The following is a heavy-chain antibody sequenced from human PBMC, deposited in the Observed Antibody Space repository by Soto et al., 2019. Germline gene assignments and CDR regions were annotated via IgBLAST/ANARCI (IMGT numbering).Heavy chain of an antibody. D-gene: IGHD3-10*01. CDR2: IKQDGSET. CDR1: GFIFSSYW. CDR3: AREGQFAY. V-gene: IGHV3-7*03. J-gene: IGHJ4*02. Sequence: EVQLVESGGGLVQPGGSLRLSCAASGFIFSSYWMSWVRQAPGKGLEWVAKIKQDGSETYYVDSVKGRFTISRDNAKNSLYLQMNTLRAEDTAVYYCAREGQFAYWGQGTLVTVSS.